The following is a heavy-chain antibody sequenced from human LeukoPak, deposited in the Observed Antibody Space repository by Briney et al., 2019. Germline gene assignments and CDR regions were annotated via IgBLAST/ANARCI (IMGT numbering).Heavy chain of an antibody. Sequence: SETLSLTCTVSGGSISSHYWSWIRQPAGKGLEWIGRIYTSGSTNYNPSLKSRVTMSVDTSKNQFSLKLSSVTAADTAVYYCARGRDYYYDSSGPFDYWGQGTLVTVSS. J-gene: IGHJ4*02. V-gene: IGHV4-4*07. CDR3: ARGRDYYYDSSGPFDY. CDR2: IYTSGST. CDR1: GGSISSHY. D-gene: IGHD3-22*01.